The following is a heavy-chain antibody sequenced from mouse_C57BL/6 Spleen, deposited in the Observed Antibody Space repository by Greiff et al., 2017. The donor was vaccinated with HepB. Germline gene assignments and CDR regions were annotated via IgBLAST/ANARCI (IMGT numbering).Heavy chain of an antibody. D-gene: IGHD2-5*01. CDR1: GYTFTDYY. V-gene: IGHV1-26*01. CDR2: ITPNNGGT. CDR3: ARRSNYPYAMDY. J-gene: IGHJ4*01. Sequence: VQLQQSGPELVKPGASVKISCKASGYTFTDYYMNWVKQSHGKSLEWIGDITPNNGGTSYNQKFKGKATLTVDKSSSTAYMELRSLTSEDSAVYYCARRSNYPYAMDYWGQGTSVTVSS.